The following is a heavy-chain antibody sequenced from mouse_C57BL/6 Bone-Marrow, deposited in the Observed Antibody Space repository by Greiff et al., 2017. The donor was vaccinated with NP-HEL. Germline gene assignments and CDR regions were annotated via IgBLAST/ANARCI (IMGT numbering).Heavy chain of an antibody. CDR1: GYTFTSYG. J-gene: IGHJ3*01. CDR2: IYPRSGNT. D-gene: IGHD1-1*01. CDR3: ARNFDYGSRFAY. V-gene: IGHV1-81*01. Sequence: VQLQQSGAELARPGASVKLSCKASGYTFTSYGISWVKQRTGQGLEWIGEIYPRSGNTYYNEKFKGKATLTADKSSSTAYMELRSLTSEDSAVYFCARNFDYGSRFAYWGQGTLVTVSA.